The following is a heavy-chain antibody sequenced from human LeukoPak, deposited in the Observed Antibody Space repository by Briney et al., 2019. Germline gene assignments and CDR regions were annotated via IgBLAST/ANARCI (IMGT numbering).Heavy chain of an antibody. CDR3: ARDGGWGYYDL. J-gene: IGHJ4*02. D-gene: IGHD3-16*01. Sequence: GGSLRLSCVASGFTFRTSWVTCVRQAPGKGLEWVANIDKHGSGKYYVDSVKGRFAISRDYANNSVFLQMNSLRAEDTSVYYCARDGGWGYYDLWGQGTPVTVSS. CDR1: GFTFRTSW. CDR2: IDKHGSGK. V-gene: IGHV3-7*01.